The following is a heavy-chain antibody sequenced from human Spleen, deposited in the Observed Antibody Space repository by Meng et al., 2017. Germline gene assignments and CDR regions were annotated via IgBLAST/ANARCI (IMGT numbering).Heavy chain of an antibody. D-gene: IGHD3-3*01. CDR1: GYSISSVYY. CDR3: ARETGVVTDHDAFDI. Sequence: SETLSLTCTVSGYSISSVYYWGWIRQPPGKGLEWIGSIYHSGNTYYNPSLQSRVTISLDTSKSHFSLKLSSVTAADTAVYYCARETGVVTDHDAFDIWGQGTMVTVSS. J-gene: IGHJ3*02. V-gene: IGHV4-38-2*02. CDR2: IYHSGNT.